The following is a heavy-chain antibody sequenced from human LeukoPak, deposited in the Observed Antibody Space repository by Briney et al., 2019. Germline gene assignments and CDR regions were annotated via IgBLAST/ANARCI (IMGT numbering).Heavy chain of an antibody. CDR1: GFTFCSYG. V-gene: IGHV3-33*01. J-gene: IGHJ4*02. CDR2: IWYDGSNK. Sequence: GGSLRLSCAASGFTFCSYGMHWVSQAPGKGLEWVAVIWYDGSNKYYADSVKGRFTISRDNSKNTLYLQMNSLRAEDTAVYYCPRDSVSSWYEASDYWGQGTLATVSS. CDR3: PRDSVSSWYEASDY. D-gene: IGHD6-13*01.